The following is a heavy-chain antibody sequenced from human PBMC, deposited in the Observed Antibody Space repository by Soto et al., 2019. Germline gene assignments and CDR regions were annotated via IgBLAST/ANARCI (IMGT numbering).Heavy chain of an antibody. CDR2: VNDSGST. CDR1: GGSLSGYY. J-gene: IGHJ4*02. V-gene: IGHV4-34*01. Sequence: QVNLQQWGAGLLKPSETLSLTCAVYGGSLSGYYWSWIRQPPGKGLEWIGEVNDSGSTNYNPSLKSRVTMSLDTSMNQLSLKLSSVTAADTAVYYCAIDTYYYDTSGYVLDDWGQGTLVTVSS. D-gene: IGHD3-22*01. CDR3: AIDTYYYDTSGYVLDD.